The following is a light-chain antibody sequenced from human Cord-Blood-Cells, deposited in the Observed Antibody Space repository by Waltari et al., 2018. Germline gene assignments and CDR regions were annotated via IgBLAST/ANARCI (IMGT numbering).Light chain of an antibody. CDR1: SSDVGSYNL. CDR2: EGS. J-gene: IGLJ2*01. CDR3: CSYAGSSTVV. Sequence: QSALTQPASVSGSPGQSITISCTGTSSDVGSYNLFSWYQQHPVKAPKLMIYEGSKRPSGVSNRFSGSKSGNTASLTISGLQAEDEADYYCCSYAGSSTVVFGGGTKLTVL. V-gene: IGLV2-23*01.